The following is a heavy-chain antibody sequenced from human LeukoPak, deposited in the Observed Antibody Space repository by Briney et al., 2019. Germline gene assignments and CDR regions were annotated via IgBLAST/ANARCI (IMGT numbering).Heavy chain of an antibody. J-gene: IGHJ4*02. V-gene: IGHV3-23*01. D-gene: IGHD3-22*01. CDR2: ISGSGGST. CDR3: AKDARYYYDSSGYYYGY. CDR1: GFTFSSYA. Sequence: GSLRLSCAASGFTFSSYAMSWVRQAPGRGLEWVSAISGSGGSTYYAESVKGRFTISRDNSKNTPYLQMNSLRAEDTAVYYCAKDARYYYDSSGYYYGYWGQGTLVTVSS.